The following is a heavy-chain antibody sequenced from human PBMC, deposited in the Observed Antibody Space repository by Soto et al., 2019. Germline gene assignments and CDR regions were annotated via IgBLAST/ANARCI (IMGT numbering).Heavy chain of an antibody. J-gene: IGHJ3*02. V-gene: IGHV1-69*01. D-gene: IGHD3-22*01. CDR3: ARVGEMYDSSGLDI. CDR1: GGTFSSYA. CDR2: IIPIFGTA. Sequence: QVQLVQSGAEVKKPGSSVKVSCKASGGTFSSYAISWVRQAPGQGLEWMGGIIPIFGTANYAQKFQGRVTITADESTSTAYMELRSLRSEDTAVYFCARVGEMYDSSGLDIWGQGTMVTVSS.